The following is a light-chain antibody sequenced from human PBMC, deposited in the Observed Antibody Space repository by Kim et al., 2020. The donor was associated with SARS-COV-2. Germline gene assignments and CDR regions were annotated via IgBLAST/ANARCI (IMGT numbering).Light chain of an antibody. CDR1: QAISIH. CDR3: QEYVTYPYT. J-gene: IGKJ2*01. Sequence: DIQMTQSPSSLSASVGDSVTITCRASQAISIHLAWFQQRPGKAPKTLVYSASTLESGVPTKFSGSGSGTDFTLTINSLQPEDSATYYCQEYVTYPYTFGQGTKLEI. CDR2: SAS. V-gene: IGKV1-16*02.